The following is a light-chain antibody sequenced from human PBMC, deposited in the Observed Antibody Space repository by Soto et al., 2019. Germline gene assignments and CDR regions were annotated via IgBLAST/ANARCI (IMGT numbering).Light chain of an antibody. Sequence: DIQMTQSPSSLSASVGDRVTITCRASQSISTTSNWYQLKPGKAPNLRMYGASYLKSGVPTRFSGSGSGTDFTLTISSLQPEDFATYYCQQTYTTPEITFGQGTRLEIK. V-gene: IGKV1-39*01. CDR3: QQTYTTPEIT. CDR2: GAS. J-gene: IGKJ5*01. CDR1: QSISTT.